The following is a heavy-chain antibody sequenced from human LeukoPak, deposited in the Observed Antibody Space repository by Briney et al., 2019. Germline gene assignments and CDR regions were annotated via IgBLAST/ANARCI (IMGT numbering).Heavy chain of an antibody. CDR2: MYTSGNT. V-gene: IGHV4-4*07. D-gene: IGHD1-26*01. CDR3: ANGANSGSYFED. Sequence: PSETLSLTCTVSGASISNNYWSWIRQPAGKGLEWIGRMYTSGNTHYSPSLKSRVTMSVDTSKNQFSLNLTSVTAADTAVYYCANGANSGSYFEDWGQGTLVTVSS. J-gene: IGHJ4*02. CDR1: GASISNNY.